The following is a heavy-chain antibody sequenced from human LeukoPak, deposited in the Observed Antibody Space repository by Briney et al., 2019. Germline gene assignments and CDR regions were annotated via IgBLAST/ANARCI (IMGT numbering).Heavy chain of an antibody. D-gene: IGHD4/OR15-4a*01. Sequence: PGGSLRLSGAASGFTMSNYGVSWVRQAPGKGLEWVSGIRSAVDTTHYADSVKGRFTISRDNSKNTLYLQMNSLRAEDTAVYYCARGGAPNLADYWGPGTLVTVSS. CDR1: GFTMSNYG. V-gene: IGHV3-23*01. J-gene: IGHJ4*02. CDR2: IRSAVDTT. CDR3: ARGGAPNLADY.